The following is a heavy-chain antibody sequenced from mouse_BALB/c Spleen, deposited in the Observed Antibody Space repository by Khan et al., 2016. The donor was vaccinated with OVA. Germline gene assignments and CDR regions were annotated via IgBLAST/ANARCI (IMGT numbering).Heavy chain of an antibody. J-gene: IGHJ3*01. Sequence: HLVESGPELMKPGASVKISCKASGYSFTSYYIHWVMESHGKSLEWIGYIDPFSGDTTYNQKFKGKATLTVDKSSSTAYILLSNLTSEDSAVYYCTRHGYVAWFTYWGQGTLVTVSA. CDR3: TRHGYVAWFTY. D-gene: IGHD2-2*01. CDR1: GYSFTSYY. V-gene: IGHV1S135*01. CDR2: IDPFSGDT.